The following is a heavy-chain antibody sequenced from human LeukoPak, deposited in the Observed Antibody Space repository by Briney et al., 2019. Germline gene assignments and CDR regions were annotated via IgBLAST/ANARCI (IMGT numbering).Heavy chain of an antibody. CDR3: ARGPFYYGSGSYNY. J-gene: IGHJ4*02. CDR1: GGSFSGYY. D-gene: IGHD3-10*01. Sequence: LETLSLTCAVYGGSFSGYYWSWIRQPPGKGLEWIGEINHSGSTNYNPSLKSRVTISVDTSKNQFSLKLSSVTAADTAVYYCARGPFYYGSGSYNYWGQGTLVTVSS. CDR2: INHSGST. V-gene: IGHV4-34*01.